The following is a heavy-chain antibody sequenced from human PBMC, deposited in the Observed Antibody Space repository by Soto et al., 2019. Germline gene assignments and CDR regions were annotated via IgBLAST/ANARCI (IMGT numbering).Heavy chain of an antibody. D-gene: IGHD5-18*01. CDR3: ARSFTTYRYAPGY. J-gene: IGHJ4*02. Sequence: GTPVEVSCKDSGYTLTSCSLSWVQQATGQGLEWMGWMNPNSGNTGYAQKFQGRVTMTRNTSISTAYMELSSLRSEDTAVYYCARSFTTYRYAPGYWGQGTLVTVSS. CDR1: GYTLTSCS. CDR2: MNPNSGNT. V-gene: IGHV1-8*01.